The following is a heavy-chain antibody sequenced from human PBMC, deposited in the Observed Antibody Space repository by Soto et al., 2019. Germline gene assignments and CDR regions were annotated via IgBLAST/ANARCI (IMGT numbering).Heavy chain of an antibody. CDR3: AKDWTRGSGGYPDYFDY. J-gene: IGHJ4*02. CDR2: ISVSGTST. CDR1: GFTFSAYG. D-gene: IGHD3-10*01. Sequence: EVQLLESGGGLVQPGGSLRLSGAGSGFTFSAYGMSWVRQAPGKGLEWVSGISVSGTSTYYADSVKGRFTISRDNSKNTLYLQMKRLRAEDTALYYCAKDWTRGSGGYPDYFDYWGQGTLVTVSS. V-gene: IGHV3-23*01.